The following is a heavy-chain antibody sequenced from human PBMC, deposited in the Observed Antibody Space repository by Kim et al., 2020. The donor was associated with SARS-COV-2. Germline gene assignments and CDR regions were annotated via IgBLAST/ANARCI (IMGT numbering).Heavy chain of an antibody. D-gene: IGHD1-1*01. CDR3: ARLPKTGKFDY. J-gene: IGHJ4*02. CDR1: SGSISSSGYY. CDR2: IYYSGST. V-gene: IGHV4-39*01. Sequence: SETLSLTCTVSSGSISSSGYYWGWIRQPPGKGLEWIGTIYYSGSTYYNPSLNSRVTISVDTSKDQFSLKLSSVTAADTAVYYCARLPKTGKFDYWGQGTLVTVSP.